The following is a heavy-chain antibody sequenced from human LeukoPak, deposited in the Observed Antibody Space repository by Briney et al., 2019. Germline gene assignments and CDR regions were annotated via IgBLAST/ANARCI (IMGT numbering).Heavy chain of an antibody. J-gene: IGHJ4*02. D-gene: IGHD6-13*01. V-gene: IGHV3-21*01. CDR1: GFTFSSYS. Sequence: GGSLRLSCAASGFTFSSYSMNWVRPAPGKGLEWVSSISSSSSYIYYADSVKGRFTISRDNAKNSLYLQMNSLRAEDTAVYYCSVPSSSWYSFDYWGQGTLVTVSS. CDR3: SVPSSSWYSFDY. CDR2: ISSSSSYI.